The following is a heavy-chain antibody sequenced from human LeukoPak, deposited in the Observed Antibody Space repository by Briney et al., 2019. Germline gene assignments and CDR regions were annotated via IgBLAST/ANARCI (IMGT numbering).Heavy chain of an antibody. CDR3: ATIPRITMVQGVIPDY. CDR2: ISGSGGST. Sequence: GGSLRLSCAASGFTFSSYAMRWVRQAPGKGLEWVSAISGSGGSTYYADSVKGRFTISRDNSKNTLYLQMNSLRAEDTAVYYCATIPRITMVQGVIPDYWGQGTLVTVSS. J-gene: IGHJ4*02. D-gene: IGHD3-10*01. CDR1: GFTFSSYA. V-gene: IGHV3-23*01.